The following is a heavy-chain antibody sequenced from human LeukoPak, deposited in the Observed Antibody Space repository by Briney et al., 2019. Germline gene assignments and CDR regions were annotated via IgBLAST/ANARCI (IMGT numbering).Heavy chain of an antibody. CDR1: GFTFSSHW. CDR2: IKQDGSEK. V-gene: IGHV3-7*01. D-gene: IGHD6-13*01. Sequence: GGSLRLSCAASGFTFSSHWMSWVRQAPGKGLEWVANIKQDGSEKYYVDSVKGRFTISRDNAKNSLYLQMNSLRAEDTAVYYCASDSSSWYRRDYYYGMDVWGQGTTVTVSS. J-gene: IGHJ6*02. CDR3: ASDSSSWYRRDYYYGMDV.